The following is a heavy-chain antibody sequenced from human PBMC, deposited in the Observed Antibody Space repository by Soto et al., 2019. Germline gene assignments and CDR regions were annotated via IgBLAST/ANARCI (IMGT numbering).Heavy chain of an antibody. Sequence: ASVKVSCKASGYSFTSYAMHWVRQAPGQKVEWMGRINDGNCNTKYSQKFQVRVTITRDTSASTAYMELSSLRSDDTAVYYCVIEAIAAAAVYGMDVWGQGTTVTVSS. CDR1: GYSFTSYA. V-gene: IGHV1-3*01. CDR2: INDGNCNT. CDR3: VIEAIAAAAVYGMDV. D-gene: IGHD6-13*01. J-gene: IGHJ6*02.